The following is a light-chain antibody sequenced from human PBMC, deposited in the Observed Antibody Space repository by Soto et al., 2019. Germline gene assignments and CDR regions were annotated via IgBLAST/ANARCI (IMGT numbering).Light chain of an antibody. CDR3: AAWNDSLNGSYV. J-gene: IGLJ1*01. V-gene: IGLV1-36*01. CDR2: YDD. CDR1: SSNIGNNA. Sequence: SVLAQPPSVSEAPRQRVTISCNGSSSNIGNNAVNWYQQLPGKAPKLLIYYDDLLPSGVSDRFSGSKSGTSASLAISGLQSEDEADYYCAAWNDSLNGSYVFGTGTKVTVL.